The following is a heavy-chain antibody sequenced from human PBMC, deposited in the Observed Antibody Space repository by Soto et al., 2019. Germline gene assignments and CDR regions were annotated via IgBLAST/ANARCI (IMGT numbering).Heavy chain of an antibody. J-gene: IGHJ4*02. CDR3: ARQIYDSDTGPNFQYYFDS. D-gene: IGHD3-22*01. V-gene: IGHV1-2*02. CDR1: GSRFTGDH. CDR2: INPNSGGT. Sequence: ASVDVSWTPSGSRFTGDHMCWVRQAPGPGLEWMGWINPNSGGTNYAQKFQGRVTMTRDTSISTAYMELSRLRSDDTAMYYCARQIYDSDTGPNFQYYFDSLVQGTPVTVSS.